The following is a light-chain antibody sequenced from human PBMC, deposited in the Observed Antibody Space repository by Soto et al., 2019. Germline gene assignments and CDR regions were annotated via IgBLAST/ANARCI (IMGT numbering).Light chain of an antibody. J-gene: IGKJ1*01. Sequence: AIQMTQSPSSLSASVGDRVTITCRASQDIRTELGWYQQKPGNAPKLLIYATSILQSGVPSRFSGIGSGTAFTLTISSLQPEDFATYYCLQDYSYPRTFGQGTKVEIK. CDR2: ATS. V-gene: IGKV1-6*01. CDR1: QDIRTE. CDR3: LQDYSYPRT.